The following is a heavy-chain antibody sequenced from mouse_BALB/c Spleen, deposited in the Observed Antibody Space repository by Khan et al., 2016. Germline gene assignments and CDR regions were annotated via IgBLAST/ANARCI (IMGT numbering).Heavy chain of an antibody. D-gene: IGHD1-1*01. CDR2: INTHTGET. CDR1: GYTFTNFG. Sequence: QIQLVQSGPELKKPGETVKISCKASGYTFTNFGINWVRQAPGKGLEWMDWINTHTGETTYADDFKGRFAFSLESSPSTAYLQINNLKNEDTATYFCATGITTVIVTRRHYWGQGTTLTVSS. CDR3: ATGITTVIVTRRHY. J-gene: IGHJ2*01. V-gene: IGHV9-3-1*01.